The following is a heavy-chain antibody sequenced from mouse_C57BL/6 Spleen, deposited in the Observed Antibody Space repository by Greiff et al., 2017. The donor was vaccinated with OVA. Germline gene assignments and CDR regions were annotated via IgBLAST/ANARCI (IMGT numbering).Heavy chain of an antibody. J-gene: IGHJ2*01. V-gene: IGHV5-4*01. CDR2: ISDGGSYT. CDR1: GFTFSSYA. CDR3: ARDRALYYGSSSYYFDY. D-gene: IGHD1-1*01. Sequence: EVKLMESGGGLVKPGGSLKLSCAASGFTFSSYAMSWVRQTPEKRLEWVATISDGGSYTYYPDNVKGRFTISRDNDKNNLYLQMSHLKSEDTAMYYCARDRALYYGSSSYYFDYWGQGTTLTVSS.